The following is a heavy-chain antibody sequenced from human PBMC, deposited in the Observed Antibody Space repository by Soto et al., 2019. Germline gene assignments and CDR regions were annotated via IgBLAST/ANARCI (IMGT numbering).Heavy chain of an antibody. J-gene: IGHJ4*02. CDR3: ARGGYSDLFYYLQY. D-gene: IGHD2-15*01. CDR1: GFNFSIYA. Sequence: QVQLVESGGGVVQPGRSLRLSCAASGFNFSIYAMHWVRQAPGKGLEWVAVIPYNGIYNYYADSVKGRLTISRDNPKNTLYLQMNSLRPEDTAVYYCARGGYSDLFYYLQYWGQGTLVTVSS. V-gene: IGHV3-30-3*01. CDR2: IPYNGIYN.